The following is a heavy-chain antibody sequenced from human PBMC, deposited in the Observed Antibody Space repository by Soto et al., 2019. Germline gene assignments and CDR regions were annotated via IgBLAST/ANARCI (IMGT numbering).Heavy chain of an antibody. CDR1: GFTFSSYS. D-gene: IGHD4-17*01. CDR2: ISSSSSYI. Sequence: GGSLRLSCAASGFTFSSYSMNWVRQAPGKGLEWVSSISSSSSYIYYADSVKGRFTISRDNAKNSLYLQMNSLRAEDTAVYYCARYYVTTPGYYYYMDVWGKGTTVTVSS. V-gene: IGHV3-21*01. J-gene: IGHJ6*03. CDR3: ARYYVTTPGYYYYMDV.